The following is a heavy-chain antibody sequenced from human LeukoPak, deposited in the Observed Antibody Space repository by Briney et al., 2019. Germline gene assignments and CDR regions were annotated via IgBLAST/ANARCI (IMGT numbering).Heavy chain of an antibody. D-gene: IGHD6-13*01. CDR2: ISHDGDNK. V-gene: IGHV3-30*07. CDR1: RFTFSSYA. Sequence: GGSLRLSCAASRFTFSSYAMHWVRQAPGKGLEWVAIISHDGDNKFYADSVKGRFTISRDNSKNTLYLQMNSLRAEDTAVHYCARDDIAAGGTTDLWGQGTLVTVSS. CDR3: ARDDIAAGGTTDL. J-gene: IGHJ5*02.